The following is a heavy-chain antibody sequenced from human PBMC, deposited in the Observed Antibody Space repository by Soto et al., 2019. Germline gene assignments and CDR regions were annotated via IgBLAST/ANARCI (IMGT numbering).Heavy chain of an antibody. CDR2: ISYDGSNK. Sequence: HPGGSLRLSCAASGFTFSSYAMHWVRQAPGKGLEWVAVISYDGSNKYYADSVKGRFTISRDNSKNTLYLQMNSLRAEDTAVYYCARDRGLARSWEHNPFEPWGQGALVTVSS. CDR1: GFTFSSYA. V-gene: IGHV3-30-3*01. D-gene: IGHD6-13*01. CDR3: ARDRGLARSWEHNPFEP. J-gene: IGHJ5*02.